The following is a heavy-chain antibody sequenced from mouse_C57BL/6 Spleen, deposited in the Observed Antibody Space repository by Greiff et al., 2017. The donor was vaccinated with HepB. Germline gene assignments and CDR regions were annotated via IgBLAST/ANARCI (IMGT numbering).Heavy chain of an antibody. J-gene: IGHJ2*01. V-gene: IGHV1-15*01. CDR1: GYTFTDYE. CDR3: TRGLY. Sequence: QVHVKQSGAELVRPGASVTLSCKASGYTFTDYEMHWVKQTPVHGLEWIGAIDPETGGTAYNQKFKGKAILTADKSSSTAYMELRSLTSEDSAVYYCTRGLYWGQGTTLTVSS. CDR2: IDPETGGT.